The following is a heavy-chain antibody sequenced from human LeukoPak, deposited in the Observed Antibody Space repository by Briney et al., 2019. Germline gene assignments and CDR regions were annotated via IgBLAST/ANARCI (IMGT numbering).Heavy chain of an antibody. Sequence: KAGGALRLSFSAPPDPLPKARRTRVPRAPGRGVGRVGRLKRERKVGTTEYAAPVRGRFIISRDDSKNTQYLQMNSLKSEDRGVYYCTIDRISVAGPGGSFYYYGMDVWGQGTTVTVSS. J-gene: IGHJ6*02. D-gene: IGHD6-19*01. V-gene: IGHV3-15*01. CDR1: PDPLPKAR. CDR2: LKRERKVGTT. CDR3: TIDRISVAGPGGSFYYYGMDV.